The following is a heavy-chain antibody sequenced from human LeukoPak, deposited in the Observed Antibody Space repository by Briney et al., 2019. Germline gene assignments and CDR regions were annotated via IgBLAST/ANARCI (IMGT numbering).Heavy chain of an antibody. CDR2: IYYSGST. CDR3: ATYCSSTSCYTIPDAFDI. Sequence: SETLSLTCTVSGGSISSGDYYWSWIRQPPGKGLEWIGYIYYSGSTYYNPSLKSRVTISVDTSKNQFSLKLSSVTAADTAVYYCATYCSSTSCYTIPDAFDIWGQGTIVTVSS. CDR1: GGSISSGDYY. J-gene: IGHJ3*02. D-gene: IGHD2-2*02. V-gene: IGHV4-30-4*08.